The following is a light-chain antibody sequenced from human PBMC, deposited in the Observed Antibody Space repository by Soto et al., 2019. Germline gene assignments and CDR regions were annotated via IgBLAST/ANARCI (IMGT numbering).Light chain of an antibody. CDR2: GAS. V-gene: IGKV3-20*01. CDR3: QQYGNSPWT. Sequence: EIVLTQSPGTLSLSPGERATLSCRASQSVSSSYFAWYQQKPGQAPRLLIYGASSRATGIPDRLSGSGSGTDFTLTVSRLEPEDFAVYYCQQYGNSPWTFGQGTKVDIK. J-gene: IGKJ1*01. CDR1: QSVSSSY.